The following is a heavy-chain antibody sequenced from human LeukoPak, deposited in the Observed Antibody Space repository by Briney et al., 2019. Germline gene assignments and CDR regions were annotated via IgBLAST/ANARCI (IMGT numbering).Heavy chain of an antibody. V-gene: IGHV3-33*01. CDR2: IWYDGSNK. CDR1: GFTFSSYG. Sequence: GRSLRLSCAASGFTFSSYGMHWVRQAPGKGLEWVAVIWYDGSNKYYADSVKGRFTISRDNSKNTLYLQMNSLRAEDTAVYYCARMGLNRRDGYNPLDYWGQGTLVTVSS. D-gene: IGHD5-24*01. CDR3: ARMGLNRRDGYNPLDY. J-gene: IGHJ4*02.